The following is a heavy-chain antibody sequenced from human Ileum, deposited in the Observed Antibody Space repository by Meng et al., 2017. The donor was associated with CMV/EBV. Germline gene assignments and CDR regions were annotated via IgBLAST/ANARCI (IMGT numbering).Heavy chain of an antibody. Sequence: SLKISCAASGFTFDDYAMHWVRQAPGKGLEWVSGISWNSGSIGYADSVKGRFTISRDNAKNSLYLQMNSLRAEDTALYYCAKDNRRRVYYYGSGSYWDVGGYWGQGTLVTVSS. D-gene: IGHD3-10*01. CDR2: ISWNSGSI. CDR3: AKDNRRRVYYYGSGSYWDVGGY. J-gene: IGHJ4*02. CDR1: GFTFDDYA. V-gene: IGHV3-9*01.